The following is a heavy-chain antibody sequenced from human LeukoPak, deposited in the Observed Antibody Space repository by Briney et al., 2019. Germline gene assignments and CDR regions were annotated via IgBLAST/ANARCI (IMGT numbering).Heavy chain of an antibody. J-gene: IGHJ6*03. CDR3: ARRHHYSYFMDV. V-gene: IGHV4-4*09. CDR2: IFPSGGA. CDR1: AGSISSYY. Sequence: SETLSLTCTVSAGSISSYYWTWIRQPPGKGLEWIGYIFPSGGAYYNPSLKTRVTISVDTSKNQFSLRLTSVTAADTAVYYCARRHHYSYFMDVWGKGTTVTVSS.